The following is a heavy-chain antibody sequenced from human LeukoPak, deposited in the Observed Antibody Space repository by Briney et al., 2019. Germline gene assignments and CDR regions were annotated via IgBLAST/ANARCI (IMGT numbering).Heavy chain of an antibody. CDR2: IYYSGST. CDR3: AREHTLGYCSGGSCFDYYYYGMDV. J-gene: IGHJ6*02. D-gene: IGHD2-15*01. CDR1: GGSISSYY. V-gene: IGHV4-59*12. Sequence: PSETLSLTCTVSGGSISSYYWSWIRQPPEKGLEWIGYIYYSGSTNYNPSLKSRVTISVDTSKNQFSLKLSSVTAADTAVYYCAREHTLGYCSGGSCFDYYYYGMDVWGQGTTVTVSS.